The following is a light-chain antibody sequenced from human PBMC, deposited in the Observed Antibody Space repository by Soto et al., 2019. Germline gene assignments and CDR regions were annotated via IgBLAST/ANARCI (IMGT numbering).Light chain of an antibody. V-gene: IGKV1-5*01. CDR1: QSISSW. Sequence: DIQMTQSPSTLSADVGDRVTITCRPSQSISSWMAWYQQKPGKAPKVLIFDASSLESGVPSRFSGSGSATEFTLTIISLPRDDFETYYRHEYSTYAWAFG. J-gene: IGKJ1*01. CDR3: HEYSTYAWA. CDR2: DAS.